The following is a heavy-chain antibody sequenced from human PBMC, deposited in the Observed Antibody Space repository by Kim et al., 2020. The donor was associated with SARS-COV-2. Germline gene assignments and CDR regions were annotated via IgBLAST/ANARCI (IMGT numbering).Heavy chain of an antibody. V-gene: IGHV4-4*02. Sequence: NSNPTLKSRVTILVDKSKNQFSLKLSSVTPADTAVYYCARAGSTVKFFDYWGQGTLVTVSS. J-gene: IGHJ4*02. D-gene: IGHD3-10*01. CDR3: ARAGSTVKFFDY.